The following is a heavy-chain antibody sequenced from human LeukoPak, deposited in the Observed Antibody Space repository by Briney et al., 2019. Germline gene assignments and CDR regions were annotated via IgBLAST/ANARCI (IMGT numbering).Heavy chain of an antibody. D-gene: IGHD2-2*02. Sequence: ASVKVSCKASGYTFTSYGISWVRQAPGQGLECMGWISAYNGNTNYAQKLQGRVTMTTDTSTSTAYMELRSLRSDDTAVYYCARGGYCSSTSCYTDDYWGQGTLVTVSS. V-gene: IGHV1-18*01. CDR1: GYTFTSYG. CDR3: ARGGYCSSTSCYTDDY. CDR2: ISAYNGNT. J-gene: IGHJ4*02.